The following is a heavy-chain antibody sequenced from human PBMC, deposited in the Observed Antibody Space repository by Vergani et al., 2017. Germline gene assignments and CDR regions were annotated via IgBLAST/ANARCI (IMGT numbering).Heavy chain of an antibody. CDR3: ARVVCSGGSCYAHYYYYYGMDV. Sequence: QVQLQESGPGLVKPSETLSLTCTVSGYSISSGYYWGWIRQPPGKGLEWIGSIYHSGSTYYNPSLKSRVTISVDTSKIQFSLKLSSVTAADTAVYYCARVVCSGGSCYAHYYYYYGMDVWGQGTTVTVSS. J-gene: IGHJ6*02. CDR1: GYSISSGYY. V-gene: IGHV4-38-2*02. CDR2: IYHSGST. D-gene: IGHD2-15*01.